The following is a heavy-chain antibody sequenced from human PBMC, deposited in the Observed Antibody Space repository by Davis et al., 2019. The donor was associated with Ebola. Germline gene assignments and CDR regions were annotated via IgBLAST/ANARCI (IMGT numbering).Heavy chain of an antibody. J-gene: IGHJ6*02. CDR3: ARDLPACSSTSCNYYYYGMDV. D-gene: IGHD2-2*01. CDR1: GYPFTGYY. Sequence: VKVSCKASGYPFTGYYMHWVRQPPGQGLEWMGWLNPNSGGTNYAQKFQGWVTMTRDTSISTAYMELSRLRSDDTAVYYCARDLPACSSTSCNYYYYGMDVWGQGTTVTVSS. V-gene: IGHV1-2*04. CDR2: LNPNSGGT.